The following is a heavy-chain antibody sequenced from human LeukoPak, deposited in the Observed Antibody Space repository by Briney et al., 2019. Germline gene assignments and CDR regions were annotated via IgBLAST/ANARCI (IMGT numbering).Heavy chain of an antibody. CDR2: IYSGGST. CDR3: ARDRLYSSSSEDY. V-gene: IGHV3-53*01. CDR1: GFTVSSTY. D-gene: IGHD6-6*01. J-gene: IGHJ4*02. Sequence: PGGSLRLSCAASGFTVSSTYMSWVRQAPGKGLEWVSVIYSGGSTYYADSVKGRFTISRDNSKNTLYLQMNSLRGEDTAVYYCARDRLYSSSSEDYWGQGTLVTVSS.